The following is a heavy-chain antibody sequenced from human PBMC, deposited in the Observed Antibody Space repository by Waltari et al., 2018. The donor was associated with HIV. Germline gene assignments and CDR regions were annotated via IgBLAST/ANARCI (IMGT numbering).Heavy chain of an antibody. J-gene: IGHJ4*02. V-gene: IGHV3-48*01. CDR2: ISSSSSTI. D-gene: IGHD3-22*01. CDR3: ARETYYYDSSGPYFDY. CDR1: GFTFTSYG. Sequence: EVQLVESGGGLVQPGGSLRLSCAASGFTFTSYGMNWVRQAPGKGLEWVSFISSSSSTIYYTESGKGRFTISRDNAKNSLYLQMNSLRAEDTAVYYCARETYYYDSSGPYFDYWGQGTLVTVSS.